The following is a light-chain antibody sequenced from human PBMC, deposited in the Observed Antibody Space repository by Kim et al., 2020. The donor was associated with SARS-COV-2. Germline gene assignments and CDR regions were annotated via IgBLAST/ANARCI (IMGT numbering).Light chain of an antibody. V-gene: IGLV1-40*01. CDR3: QSYDSSLSGKV. CDR1: SSNSGAGYD. CDR2: GNS. Sequence: RVTTSCTGSSSNSGAGYDVHWYQQLPGTAPKLLIYGNSNRPSGVPDRFSGSKSGTSASLAITGLQAEDEADYYCQSYDSSLSGKVFGGGTQLTVL. J-gene: IGLJ2*01.